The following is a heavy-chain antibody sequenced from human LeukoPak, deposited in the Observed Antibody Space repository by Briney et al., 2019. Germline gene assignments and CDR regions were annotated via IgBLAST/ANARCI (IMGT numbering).Heavy chain of an antibody. D-gene: IGHD1-26*01. CDR1: GGTFSSYG. CDR2: ISAYNGNT. J-gene: IGHJ4*02. Sequence: ASVKVSCKASGGTFSSYGISWVRQAPGQGLEWMGWISAYNGNTNYAQKLQGRVTMTTDTSTSTAYMELSSLRSEDTAVYYCATARAYSGSYWGPFDYWGQGTLVTVSS. CDR3: ATARAYSGSYWGPFDY. V-gene: IGHV1-18*01.